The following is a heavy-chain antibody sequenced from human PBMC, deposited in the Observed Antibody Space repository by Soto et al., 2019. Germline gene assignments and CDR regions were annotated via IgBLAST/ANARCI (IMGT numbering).Heavy chain of an antibody. CDR2: ISGSGGST. D-gene: IGHD1-26*01. Sequence: PGASLVPSCSASGFTFSRVARSCVRLVPGEGREWVSDISGSGGSTCYADSVKGRFTIAIHNCKNARYLQMNIPIAEHTVVYYCAKGATSSLYYFESWGQGTVVTICS. CDR1: GFTFSRVA. CDR3: AKGATSSLYYFES. J-gene: IGHJ4*02. V-gene: IGHV3-23*01.